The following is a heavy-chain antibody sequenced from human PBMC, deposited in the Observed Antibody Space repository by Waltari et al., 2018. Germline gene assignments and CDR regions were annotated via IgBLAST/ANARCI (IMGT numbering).Heavy chain of an antibody. V-gene: IGHV4-59*01. CDR2: IYYSGST. CDR3: ARDRPEIGITIFGVVTMRYFDL. D-gene: IGHD3-3*01. J-gene: IGHJ2*01. Sequence: QVQLQESGPGLVKPSETLSLTCTGSGGSISSYYWSWLRQPPGQGLEWIGYIYYSGSTNYNPSLKSRVTISVDTSKNQFSLKLSSVTAADTAVYYCARDRPEIGITIFGVVTMRYFDLWGRGTLVTVSS. CDR1: GGSISSYY.